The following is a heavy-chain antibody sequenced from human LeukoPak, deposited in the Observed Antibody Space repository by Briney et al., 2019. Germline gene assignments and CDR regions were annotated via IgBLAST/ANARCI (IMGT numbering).Heavy chain of an antibody. CDR3: ARDLDHCSGGSCPSNWFDP. D-gene: IGHD2-15*01. CDR1: GYTLTELS. V-gene: IGHV1-24*01. CDR2: FDPEDGET. J-gene: IGHJ5*02. Sequence: ASVKVSCKVSGYTLTELSMHWVRQAPGKGLEWMGGFDPEDGETIYAQKFQGRVTMTEDTSTDTAYMELSSLRSEDTAVYYCARDLDHCSGGSCPSNWFDPWGQGTLVTVSS.